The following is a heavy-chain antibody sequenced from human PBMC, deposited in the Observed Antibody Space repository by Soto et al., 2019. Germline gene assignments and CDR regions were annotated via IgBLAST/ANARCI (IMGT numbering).Heavy chain of an antibody. J-gene: IGHJ4*02. CDR2: ITFNGSKE. V-gene: IGHV3-30*03. Sequence: VQMVESGGGVGQRGGSLRLSCAGSGFAFSRFGMHWVRQAPGKGLEWVACITFNGSKEYYVDSVKGRFAISRNNSMNTLYLQMSSLGPEDTGVYYCATDPGAFAGAMRDWGRGTLDTVSS. CDR3: ATDPGAFAGAMRD. CDR1: GFAFSRFG. D-gene: IGHD3-16*01.